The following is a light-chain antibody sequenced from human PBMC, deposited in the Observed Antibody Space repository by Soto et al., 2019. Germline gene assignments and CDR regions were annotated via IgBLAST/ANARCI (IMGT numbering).Light chain of an antibody. Sequence: DSQMTQSPSSLSASVGDRVTITCRASQGISTYLVWYQQRQGRAPKLLIYDASSLLSGVPSRFSGSGSGTDFTLTTSSLQPEDFATYYCQQIYRTPYTFGQGTKLETK. CDR3: QQIYRTPYT. J-gene: IGKJ2*01. CDR2: DAS. V-gene: IGKV1-39*01. CDR1: QGISTY.